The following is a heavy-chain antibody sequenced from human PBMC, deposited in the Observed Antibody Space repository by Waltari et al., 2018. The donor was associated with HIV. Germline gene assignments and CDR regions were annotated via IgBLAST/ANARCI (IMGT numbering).Heavy chain of an antibody. V-gene: IGHV3-66*01. D-gene: IGHD2-21*02. Sequence: EVQLVESGGGLVQPGGSLRLSCAASGFTVSSNYRSGGRQAPGKGLEWVSVIYSGGSTYYADSVKGRFTISRDNSKNTLYLQMNSLRAEDTAVYYCASIAYCGGDCYPRGMDVWGQGTTVTVSS. CDR1: GFTVSSNY. J-gene: IGHJ6*02. CDR3: ASIAYCGGDCYPRGMDV. CDR2: IYSGGST.